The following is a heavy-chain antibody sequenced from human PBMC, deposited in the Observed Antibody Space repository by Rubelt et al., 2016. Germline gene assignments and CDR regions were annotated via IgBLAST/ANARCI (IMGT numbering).Heavy chain of an antibody. CDR3: ARLRDDLNWFDP. CDR2: IYYSGST. V-gene: IGHV4-39*01. Sequence: QLQLQESGPGLVKPSETLSLTCTVSGGSISSSSYYWGWVRQPPGKGLEWIGSIYYSGSTYYNPSLKSRVTISVDTSKNQFSRKLSSVTAADTAVYYCARLRDDLNWFDPWGQGTLVTVSS. D-gene: IGHD2-21*02. CDR1: GGSISSSSYY. J-gene: IGHJ5*02.